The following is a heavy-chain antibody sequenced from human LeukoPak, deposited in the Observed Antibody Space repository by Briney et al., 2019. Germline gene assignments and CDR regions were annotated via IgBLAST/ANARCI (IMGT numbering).Heavy chain of an antibody. J-gene: IGHJ3*02. CDR2: IYYSGST. CDR1: GGSISSSSSY. CDR3: ARAIDYSHAYDI. D-gene: IGHD2-21*01. Sequence: PSETLSLTCTVSGGSISSSSSYWGWIRQPPGKGLEWIGSIYYSGSTYYNPSLKSRVTISVDTSKNQFSLKLSSVTAADTAMYYCARAIDYSHAYDIWGQGTMVTVSS. V-gene: IGHV4-39*01.